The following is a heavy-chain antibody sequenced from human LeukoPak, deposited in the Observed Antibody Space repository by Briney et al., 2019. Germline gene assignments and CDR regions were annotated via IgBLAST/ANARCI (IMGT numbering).Heavy chain of an antibody. J-gene: IGHJ6*02. CDR2: VIPIFATA. V-gene: IGHV1-69*13. Sequence: SVKVSCKASGGTFSSYAISWVRQAPGQGLEWVGGVIPIFATANYAQKFQGRVTITADESTSTAYMELSSLGSEGTAVYYCARDRAAMVYSYYGMDVWGQGTTVTVSS. D-gene: IGHD5-18*01. CDR1: GGTFSSYA. CDR3: ARDRAAMVYSYYGMDV.